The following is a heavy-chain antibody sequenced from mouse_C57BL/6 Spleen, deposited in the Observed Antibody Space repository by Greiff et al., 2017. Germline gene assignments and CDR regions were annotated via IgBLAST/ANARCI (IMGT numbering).Heavy chain of an antibody. CDR2: IDPEDGET. J-gene: IGHJ4*01. Sequence: EVQLVESGAELVKPGASVKLSCTASGFNIKDYYMHWVKQRTEQGLEWIGRIDPEDGETKYAPKFQGKATITADTSSNTAYLQLSSLTSEDTAVYYCAREHPYDGYPYYYAMDYWGQGTSVTVSS. V-gene: IGHV14-2*01. D-gene: IGHD2-3*01. CDR1: GFNIKDYY. CDR3: AREHPYDGYPYYYAMDY.